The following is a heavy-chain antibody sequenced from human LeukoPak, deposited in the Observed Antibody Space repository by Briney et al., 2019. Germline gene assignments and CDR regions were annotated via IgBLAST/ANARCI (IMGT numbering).Heavy chain of an antibody. CDR1: GFTFSSYA. J-gene: IGHJ4*02. V-gene: IGHV3-30*04. CDR2: ISYDGSNK. Sequence: GRSLRLSCAASGFTFSSYAMHWVRQAPGKGLEWVAVISYDGSNKYYADSVKGRFTISRDNSKNTLYLQMNSLRAEDTAVYYCARATGHNFDYWGQGTLVTVSS. CDR3: ARATGHNFDY. D-gene: IGHD2-8*02.